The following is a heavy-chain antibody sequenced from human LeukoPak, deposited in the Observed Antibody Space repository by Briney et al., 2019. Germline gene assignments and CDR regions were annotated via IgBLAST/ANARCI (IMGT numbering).Heavy chain of an antibody. V-gene: IGHV1-46*01. CDR2: INPSGGST. J-gene: IGHJ6*03. CDR3: ARDGRYFDWLLPLNYYYYYYMDV. D-gene: IGHD3-9*01. Sequence: EASVKVSCKASGYTFTGYYMHWVRQAPGQGLEWMGIINPSGGSTSYAQKFQGRVTMTRDTSTSTVYMELSSLRSEDTAVYYCARDGRYFDWLLPLNYYYYYYMDVWGKGTTVTISS. CDR1: GYTFTGYY.